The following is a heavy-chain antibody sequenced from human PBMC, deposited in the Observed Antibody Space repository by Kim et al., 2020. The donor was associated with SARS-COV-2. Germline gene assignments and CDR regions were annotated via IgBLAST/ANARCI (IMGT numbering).Heavy chain of an antibody. V-gene: IGHV4-4*07. CDR3: ARDSIAAAGTGVDWFDP. CDR2: IYTSGST. D-gene: IGHD6-13*01. Sequence: SETLSLTCTVSGGSISSYYWSWIRQPAGKGLEWIGRIYTSGSTNYNPSLKSRVTMSVDTSKNQFSLKLSSVTAADTAVYYCARDSIAAAGTGVDWFDPWGQGTLVTVSS. J-gene: IGHJ5*02. CDR1: GGSISSYY.